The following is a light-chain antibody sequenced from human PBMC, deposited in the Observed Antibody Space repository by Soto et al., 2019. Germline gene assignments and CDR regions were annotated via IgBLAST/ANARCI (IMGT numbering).Light chain of an antibody. CDR1: QSVSSY. CDR3: QQRSNWPPVT. J-gene: IGKJ4*01. Sequence: EIVLTQSPATLSLSPGERATLSCRASQSVSSYLAWYQQKPGQAPRLLIYAASNRATGIPARFSGSGSGTDFTLTISSLEPEDFAIYYCQQRSNWPPVTFGGGTKVESK. V-gene: IGKV3-11*01. CDR2: AAS.